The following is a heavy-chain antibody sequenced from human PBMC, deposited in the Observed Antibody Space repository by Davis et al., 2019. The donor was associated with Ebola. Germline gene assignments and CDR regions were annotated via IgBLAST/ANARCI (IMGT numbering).Heavy chain of an antibody. V-gene: IGHV3-7*03. Sequence: GESLKISCAASGFTFSSYWMSWVRQAPGKGLEWVANIKQDESEKYYVDSVKGRFTISRDNAKNTLYLQMNSLRAEDTAVYYCAKDGSGTTYYYYYMDVWGKGTTVTVSS. D-gene: IGHD1-1*01. CDR1: GFTFSSYW. J-gene: IGHJ6*03. CDR3: AKDGSGTTYYYYYMDV. CDR2: IKQDESEK.